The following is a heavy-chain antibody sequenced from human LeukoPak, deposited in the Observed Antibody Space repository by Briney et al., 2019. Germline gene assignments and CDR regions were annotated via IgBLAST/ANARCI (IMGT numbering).Heavy chain of an antibody. Sequence: SETLSLTCIVSGGSINSSSVYYWGWIRQPPGKGLEWIGSIYYSGSTYYNPSLKSRVTISVDTSKNQFSLRLSSVTAADTAVYYCARTYYDSSGYYGSWRLDWYFNLWGRGTLVTVSS. V-gene: IGHV4-39*07. J-gene: IGHJ2*01. CDR2: IYYSGST. CDR3: ARTYYDSSGYYGSWRLDWYFNL. D-gene: IGHD3-22*01. CDR1: GGSINSSSVYY.